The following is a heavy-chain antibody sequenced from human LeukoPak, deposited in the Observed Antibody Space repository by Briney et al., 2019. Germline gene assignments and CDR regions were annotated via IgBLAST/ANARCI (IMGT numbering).Heavy chain of an antibody. CDR2: IYYSGST. CDR3: ARQDYYYDSSGYFDAFDI. Sequence: PSETLSLTCTVSGGSISSSSYYWGWIRQPPGKGLEWIGSIYYSGSTYYNPSLKSRVTISVDTSKNQFSLKLSSVTAADTAVYYCARQDYYYDSSGYFDAFDIWGQGTMDTVSS. CDR1: GGSISSSSYY. V-gene: IGHV4-39*01. J-gene: IGHJ3*02. D-gene: IGHD3-22*01.